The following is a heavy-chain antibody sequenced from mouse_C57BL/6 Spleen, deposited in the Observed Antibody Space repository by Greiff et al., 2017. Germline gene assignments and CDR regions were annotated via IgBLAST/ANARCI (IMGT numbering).Heavy chain of an antibody. Sequence: QVQLKQPGAELVMPGASVKLSCKASGYTFTSYWMHWVKQRPGQGLEWIGEIDPSDSYTNYNQKFKGKSTLTVDKSSSTAYMQLSSLTSEDSAVYYCARNYYDSSYGYFDVWGTGTMVTVSS. D-gene: IGHD1-1*01. CDR3: ARNYYDSSYGYFDV. CDR2: IDPSDSYT. V-gene: IGHV1-69*01. CDR1: GYTFTSYW. J-gene: IGHJ1*03.